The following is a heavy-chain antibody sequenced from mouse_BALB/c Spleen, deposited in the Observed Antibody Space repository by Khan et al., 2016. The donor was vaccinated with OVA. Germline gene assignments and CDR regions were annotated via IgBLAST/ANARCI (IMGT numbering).Heavy chain of an antibody. CDR1: GYTFTNYW. Sequence: QIQLVQSGAELAKPGASVKMSCKASGYTFTNYWMHWVKQRPGQGLEWIGYINPSTDYTEYNQKFKDKATLTADKSSSTAYMQLTSLTSEDSAVXYCVNHGSSSAWFTYWGQGTLVTVSA. CDR3: VNHGSSSAWFTY. CDR2: INPSTDYT. D-gene: IGHD1-1*01. J-gene: IGHJ3*01. V-gene: IGHV1-7*01.